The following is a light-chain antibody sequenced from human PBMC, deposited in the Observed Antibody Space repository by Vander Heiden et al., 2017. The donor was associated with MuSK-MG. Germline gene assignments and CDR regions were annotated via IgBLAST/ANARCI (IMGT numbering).Light chain of an antibody. J-gene: IGKJ4*01. Sequence: EIVLTPAPGTLSLSPGERATLSCRASQRVSSSFLAWYQQKPGQAPRLLIFGASSRATGIQDRFSGSGSGTDFTLTISRLEPEDFAVYYCQQYGSSLLTFGGGTEVEIK. CDR3: QQYGSSLLT. CDR2: GAS. CDR1: QRVSSSF. V-gene: IGKV3-20*01.